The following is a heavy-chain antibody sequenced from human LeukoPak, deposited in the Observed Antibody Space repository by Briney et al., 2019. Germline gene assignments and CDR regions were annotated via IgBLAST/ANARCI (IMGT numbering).Heavy chain of an antibody. CDR3: ARAVSAHRNTMYYFDY. CDR2: ISAYNGNT. D-gene: IGHD3-10*01. CDR1: GYTFTSYG. V-gene: IGHV1-18*01. J-gene: IGHJ4*02. Sequence: ASVKVSCKASGYTFTSYGISWVRQAPGQGLEWMGWISAYNGNTNYAQKLQGRVTMTTDTSTSTAYMELRSLRSDDTAVYYCARAVSAHRNTMYYFDYWGQGILVTVSS.